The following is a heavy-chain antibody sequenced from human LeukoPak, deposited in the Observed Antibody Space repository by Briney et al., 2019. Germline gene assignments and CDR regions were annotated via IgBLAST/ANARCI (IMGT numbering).Heavy chain of an antibody. V-gene: IGHV5-51*01. CDR2: IYPDDSDT. CDR3: AIGGDSTTSCYRCFDY. Sequence: GESLKISCKGSGYRFTNYWIGWVRQMPGKGLEWMGLIYPDDSDTRYSPSFQGQVTISADKSISTAYLQWSSLKTSDTAMYYCAIGGDSTTSCYRCFDYWGQGTLVTVSS. J-gene: IGHJ4*02. CDR1: GYRFTNYW. D-gene: IGHD2-2*02.